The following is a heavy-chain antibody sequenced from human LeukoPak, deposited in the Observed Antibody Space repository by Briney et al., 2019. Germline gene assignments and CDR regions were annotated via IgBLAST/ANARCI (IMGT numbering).Heavy chain of an antibody. V-gene: IGHV3-23*01. D-gene: IGHD3-3*02. Sequence: QSGGSLSLSSVPSGFAFSSAAMTWVRQAPGKGLEWISTITGSDDETYYANSVRGRFTISRDSSTNTVHLQMNNLRVDDTAIYYCAKGPHLYSGYHPGSWGQGTLVTVSS. CDR2: ITGSDDET. J-gene: IGHJ5*02. CDR3: AKGPHLYSGYHPGS. CDR1: GFAFSSAA.